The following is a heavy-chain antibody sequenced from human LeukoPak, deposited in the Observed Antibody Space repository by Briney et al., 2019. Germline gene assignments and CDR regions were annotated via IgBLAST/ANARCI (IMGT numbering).Heavy chain of an antibody. J-gene: IGHJ3*02. Sequence: GESLKISCKGSGYSFTSYWIGWVRQMPGKGLEWMGSIYPGDSDTRYSPSFQGQVTISADKSISTAYLQWSSLKASDTAMCYCAVPHLPGVVVAATDLAFDIWGQGTMVTVSS. CDR2: IYPGDSDT. D-gene: IGHD2-15*01. CDR3: AVPHLPGVVVAATDLAFDI. V-gene: IGHV5-51*01. CDR1: GYSFTSYW.